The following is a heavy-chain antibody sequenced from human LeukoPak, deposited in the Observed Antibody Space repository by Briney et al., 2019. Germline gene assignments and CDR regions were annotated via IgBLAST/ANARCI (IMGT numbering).Heavy chain of an antibody. CDR2: MSAYNGNT. D-gene: IGHD3-10*01. V-gene: IGHV1-18*01. J-gene: IGHJ4*02. Sequence: GASVKVSCKASGYTFSNYGISWVRQAPGQGLEWLGWMSAYNGNTDYAQNLRGRLIMTTDTSTSTAYMELRSLRSDDTAVYYCARDSVDGSGTYYNDSPDYWGQGTLVTVSS. CDR1: GYTFSNYG. CDR3: ARDSVDGSGTYYNDSPDY.